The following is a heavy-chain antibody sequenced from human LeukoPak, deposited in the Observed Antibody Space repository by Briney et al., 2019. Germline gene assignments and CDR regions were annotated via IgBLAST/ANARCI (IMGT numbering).Heavy chain of an antibody. CDR3: ASPRAFCSSTSCQTANGAFDI. CDR1: GGTFSSYT. V-gene: IGHV1-69*02. CDR2: IIPILGIA. J-gene: IGHJ3*02. D-gene: IGHD2-2*01. Sequence: SVKVSCKASGGTFSSYTISWVRQAPGQGLEWMGRIIPILGIANYAQKFQGRVTITADKSTSTAYMELSSLRSEDTTVYYCASPRAFCSSTSCQTANGAFDIWGQGTMVTVSS.